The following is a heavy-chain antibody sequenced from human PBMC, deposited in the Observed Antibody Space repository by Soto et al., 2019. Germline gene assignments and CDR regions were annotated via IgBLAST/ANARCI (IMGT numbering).Heavy chain of an antibody. CDR1: GGSFSGYY. CDR3: ARDLVAAAATPPSWFDP. J-gene: IGHJ5*02. V-gene: IGHV4-34*01. D-gene: IGHD2-15*01. CDR2: INHSGST. Sequence: QVQLQQWGAGLLKPSETLSLTCAVYGGSFSGYYWSWIRQPPGKGLEWIGEINHSGSTNYNPSLKIPATISVDTSKSQFSLKLTSVTAADTAVDYCARDLVAAAATPPSWFDPWGQGTLVTVSS.